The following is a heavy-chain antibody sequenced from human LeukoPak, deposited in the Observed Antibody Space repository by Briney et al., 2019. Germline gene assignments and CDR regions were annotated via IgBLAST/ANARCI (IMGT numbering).Heavy chain of an antibody. CDR1: GFTFNSYE. J-gene: IGHJ4*02. Sequence: GGSPRLSCAASGFTFNSYEMNWVRQAPGKGLEWLSYIGSSGATRYYADSVEGRFTVSRDNAKNSLYLQMNSLRAEDTAVYYCARYGDYSFDYWGQGTLVTVSS. CDR2: IGSSGATR. D-gene: IGHD4-17*01. V-gene: IGHV3-48*03. CDR3: ARYGDYSFDY.